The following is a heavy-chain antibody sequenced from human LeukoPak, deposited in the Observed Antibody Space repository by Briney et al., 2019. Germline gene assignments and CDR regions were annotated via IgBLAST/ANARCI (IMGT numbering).Heavy chain of an antibody. CDR1: GYTFTGYY. CDR2: INPSSGGT. Sequence: ASVKVSCKVSGYTFTGYYLHWVRQAPGQGLEWMGRINPSSGGTNYAQKFQGRVTMTRDTSINTANMDLSSLRSDDTAVYYCARGPSGSDYWGQGTLVIVSS. V-gene: IGHV1-2*06. CDR3: ARGPSGSDY. J-gene: IGHJ4*02. D-gene: IGHD3-10*01.